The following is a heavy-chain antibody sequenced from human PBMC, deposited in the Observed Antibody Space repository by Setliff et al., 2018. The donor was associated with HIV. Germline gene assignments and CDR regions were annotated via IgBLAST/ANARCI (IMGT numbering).Heavy chain of an antibody. J-gene: IGHJ4*02. CDR3: AREASYDILTGYYTGHYFDY. V-gene: IGHV4-38-2*02. D-gene: IGHD3-9*01. CDR2: IYHSVNT. CDR1: GYSISSDYY. Sequence: SETLSLTCTVSGYSISSDYYWGWIRQSPGKGLEWIGNIYHSVNTYYNPSLKSRVTISADATKNQFSLKLTSVTAADTAVYYCAREASYDILTGYYTGHYFDYWGQGTLVTVSS.